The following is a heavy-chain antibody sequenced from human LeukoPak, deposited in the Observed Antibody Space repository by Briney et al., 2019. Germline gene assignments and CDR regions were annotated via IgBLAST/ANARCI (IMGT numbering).Heavy chain of an antibody. V-gene: IGHV3-11*01. CDR2: ISSSGSTI. CDR3: ARSRWGGYCSSTSCLDAFDI. CDR1: GFTFGDYY. J-gene: IGHJ3*02. Sequence: PGGSLRLSCAASGFTFGDYYMSWIRQAPGKGLEWVSYISSSGSTIYYADSVKGRFTISRDNAKNSLYLQMNSLRAEDTAVYYCARSRWGGYCSSTSCLDAFDIWGQGTMVTVSS. D-gene: IGHD2-2*03.